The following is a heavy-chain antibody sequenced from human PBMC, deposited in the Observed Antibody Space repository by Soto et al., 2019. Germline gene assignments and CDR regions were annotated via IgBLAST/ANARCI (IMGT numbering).Heavy chain of an antibody. CDR2: IYYSGST. CDR1: GGSISSSSYY. D-gene: IGHD2-2*01. Sequence: SETRSLTCTVSGGSISSSSYYWGWIRQPPGKGLEWIGSIYYSGSTYYNPSLKSRVTISVDTSKNQFSLKLSSVTAADTAVYYCVRSRGDFDYWGQGTLVTVSS. V-gene: IGHV4-39*01. J-gene: IGHJ4*02. CDR3: VRSRGDFDY.